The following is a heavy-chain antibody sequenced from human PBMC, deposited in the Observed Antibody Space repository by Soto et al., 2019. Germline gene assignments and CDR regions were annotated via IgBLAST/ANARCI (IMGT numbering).Heavy chain of an antibody. CDR1: GGPISSGDYY. D-gene: IGHD3-3*01. V-gene: IGHV4-31*03. CDR2: IYYSGST. CDR3: ARTSIFGGRDYYGMDV. J-gene: IGHJ6*02. Sequence: TLSRNFTVPGGPISSGDYYWSWIRQHPGKGLEWIGYIYYSGSTYYNPSLKSRVTISVDTSKNQFSLKLSSVTAADTAVYYCARTSIFGGRDYYGMDVWGQGTTVTVS.